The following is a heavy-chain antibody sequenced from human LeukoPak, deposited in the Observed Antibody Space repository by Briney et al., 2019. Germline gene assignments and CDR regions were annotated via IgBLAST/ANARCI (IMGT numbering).Heavy chain of an antibody. CDR1: GGSISSGSYY. Sequence: PSQTLSLTCTVSGGSISSGSYYWSWIRQPAGKGLEWIGRIYTSGSTNYNPSLKSRVTISVDTSKNQFSLKLSSVTAADTAVCYCARGYYYDSSGYGDDAFDIWGQGTMVTVSS. J-gene: IGHJ3*02. CDR2: IYTSGST. V-gene: IGHV4-61*02. CDR3: ARGYYYDSSGYGDDAFDI. D-gene: IGHD3-22*01.